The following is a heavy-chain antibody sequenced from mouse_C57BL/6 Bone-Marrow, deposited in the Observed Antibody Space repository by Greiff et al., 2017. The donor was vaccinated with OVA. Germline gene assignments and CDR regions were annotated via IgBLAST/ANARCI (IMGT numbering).Heavy chain of an antibody. CDR2: ISYDGSN. CDR1: GYSITSGYY. V-gene: IGHV3-6*01. CDR3: ARNPMDY. J-gene: IGHJ4*01. Sequence: EVQLVESGPGLVKPSQSLSLTCSVTGYSITSGYYWNWIRQFPGNKLEWMGYISYDGSNNYNPSLKNRISITRDTSKNQFFLKLNSVTTEDTATYYCARNPMDYWGQGTSVTVSS.